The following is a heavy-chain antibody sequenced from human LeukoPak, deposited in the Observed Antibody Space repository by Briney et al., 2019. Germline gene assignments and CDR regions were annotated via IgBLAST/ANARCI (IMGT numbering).Heavy chain of an antibody. CDR3: ARDEDGDQDFDY. D-gene: IGHD7-27*01. V-gene: IGHV3-48*03. Sequence: GGSLRLSCAASGFTFSSYGMTWVRQAPGKGLEWVSHISSGGHVISYEDSVKGRFIISRDDAESSLYLQMNSLRAEDTAVYYCARDEDGDQDFDYWGQGTLVTVSS. CDR2: ISSGGHVI. CDR1: GFTFSSYG. J-gene: IGHJ4*02.